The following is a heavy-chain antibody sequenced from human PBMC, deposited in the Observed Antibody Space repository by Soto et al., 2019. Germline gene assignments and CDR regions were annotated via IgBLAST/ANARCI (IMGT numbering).Heavy chain of an antibody. CDR2: IYYTGST. J-gene: IGHJ6*02. D-gene: IGHD3-10*01. CDR3: ARRSPGGLPGSYYYGMDV. V-gene: IGHV4-39*01. CDR1: DGSISSTNYY. Sequence: QLQLQESGPGLVKPSETLSLTCTVSDGSISSTNYYWGWIRQPPGKGLEWIGSIYYTGSTYYNPSLKSRVTISVDTSENQFSLKLSSVTAADPAVYCCARRSPGGLPGSYYYGMDVWGQGTTVTVSS.